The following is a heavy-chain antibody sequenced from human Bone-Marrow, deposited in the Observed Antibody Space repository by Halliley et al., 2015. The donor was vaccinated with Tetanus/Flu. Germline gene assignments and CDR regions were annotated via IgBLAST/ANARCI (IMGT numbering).Heavy chain of an antibody. V-gene: IGHV6-1*01. CDR3: ATGNYFFDY. CDR2: TYYRSNWYN. Sequence: LEWLGRTYYRSNWYNDYAVSVKSRITVNPDTSKTQFSLQLDSVTPEDTAVYYCATGNYFFDYWGQGTLVTVSS. D-gene: IGHD1-7*01. J-gene: IGHJ4*02.